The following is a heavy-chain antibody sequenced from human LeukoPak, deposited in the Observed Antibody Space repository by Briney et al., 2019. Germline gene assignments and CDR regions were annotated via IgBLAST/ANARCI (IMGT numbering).Heavy chain of an antibody. Sequence: GGSLRLSCAASGFTFSSHWMSWVRQAPGKGLEWVANIKQDGSEKYYVDSVKGRFTISRDNAKNSLYLQMNSLRAEDTAVYYCARASDVLLWFGERGQGTLVTVSS. J-gene: IGHJ4*02. D-gene: IGHD3-10*01. V-gene: IGHV3-7*01. CDR3: ARASDVLLWFGE. CDR2: IKQDGSEK. CDR1: GFTFSSHW.